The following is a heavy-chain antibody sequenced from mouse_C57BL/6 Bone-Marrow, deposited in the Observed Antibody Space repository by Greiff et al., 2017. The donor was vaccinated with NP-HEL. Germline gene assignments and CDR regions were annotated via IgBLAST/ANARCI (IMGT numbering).Heavy chain of an antibody. J-gene: IGHJ4*01. CDR2: INPGSGGT. CDR1: GYAFTNYL. Sequence: VQLQQPGAELVKPGASVKLSCKASGYAFTNYLIEWVKQRPGQGLEWIGVINPGSGGTNYNEKFKGKATLTADKSSSTAYMQLSSLTSEDSAVYFCARRSFWAHYAMDYWGQGTSVTVSS. CDR3: ARRSFWAHYAMDY. V-gene: IGHV1-54*01. D-gene: IGHD4-1*01.